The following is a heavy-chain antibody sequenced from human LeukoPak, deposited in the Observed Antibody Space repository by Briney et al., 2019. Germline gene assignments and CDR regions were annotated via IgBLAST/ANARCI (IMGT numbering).Heavy chain of an antibody. CDR3: ASHYDYVWGSYRYTPDY. CDR1: GGSISSSSYY. J-gene: IGHJ4*02. V-gene: IGHV4-39*01. CDR2: IYYSGST. D-gene: IGHD3-16*02. Sequence: SETLSLTCTVSGGSISSSSYYWGWIRQPPGKGPEWIGSIYYSGSTYYNPSLKSRVTISVDTSKNQFSLKLSSVTAADTAVYYCASHYDYVWGSYRYTPDYWGQGTLVTVSS.